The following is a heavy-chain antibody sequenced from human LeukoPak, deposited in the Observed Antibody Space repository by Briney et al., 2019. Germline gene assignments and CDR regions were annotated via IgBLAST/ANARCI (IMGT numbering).Heavy chain of an antibody. CDR1: GFTFSTYW. CDR3: ARDGGSAIPFDY. Sequence: GGSLRLSCAASGFTFSTYWMSWVRRAPGKGLEWVANIRQDGSDKYYVDSVKGRFTISRDNAKNSLYLQMNSLRAEDTAVYYCARDGGSAIPFDYWGQGTLVTVSS. V-gene: IGHV3-7*01. CDR2: IRQDGSDK. J-gene: IGHJ4*02.